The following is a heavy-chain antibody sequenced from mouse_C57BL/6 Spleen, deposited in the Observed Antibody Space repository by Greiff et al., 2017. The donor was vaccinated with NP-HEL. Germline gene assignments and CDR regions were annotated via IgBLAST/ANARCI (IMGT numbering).Heavy chain of an antibody. Sequence: EVKVVESGGGLVKPGGSLKLSCAASGFTFSSYAMSWVRQTPEKRLEWVATISDGGSYTYYPDNVKGRFTISRDNAKNNLYLQMSHLKSEDTAMYYCARDYGSSYVDWYFDVWGTGTTVTVAS. CDR3: ARDYGSSYVDWYFDV. CDR1: GFTFSSYA. J-gene: IGHJ1*03. D-gene: IGHD1-1*01. V-gene: IGHV5-4*01. CDR2: ISDGGSYT.